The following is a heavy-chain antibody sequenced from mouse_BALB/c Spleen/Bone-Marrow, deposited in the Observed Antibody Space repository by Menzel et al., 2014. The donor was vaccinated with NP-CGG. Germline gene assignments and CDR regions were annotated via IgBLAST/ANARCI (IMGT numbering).Heavy chain of an antibody. Sequence: EVKLVESGGGLVKSGGSLKLSCAASGLSFSNYGMSWVRQTPEKRLEWVATISGDGRYTFYSDSVKGRFTISRDNAKNNLYLQLSSLRSEDTALYYCARHAYYDQTEVSFVYWGQGTLVTVSA. CDR2: ISGDGRYT. CDR3: ARHAYYDQTEVSFVY. V-gene: IGHV5-9-2*01. D-gene: IGHD2-4*01. J-gene: IGHJ3*01. CDR1: GLSFSNYG.